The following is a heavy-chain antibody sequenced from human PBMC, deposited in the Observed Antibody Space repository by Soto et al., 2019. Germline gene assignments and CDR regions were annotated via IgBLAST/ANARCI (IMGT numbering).Heavy chain of an antibody. CDR1: VYTFTSYG. CDR3: ARVLFRSWYSSGWYDAFDI. CDR2: ISAYNGNT. V-gene: IGHV1-18*01. D-gene: IGHD6-19*01. J-gene: IGHJ3*02. Sequence: GASVKVSCKASVYTFTSYGISWVRQAPGQGLEWMGWISAYNGNTNYAQKLQGRVTMTTDTSTSTAYMELRSLRSDDTAVYYCARVLFRSWYSSGWYDAFDIWGQGTMVTVSS.